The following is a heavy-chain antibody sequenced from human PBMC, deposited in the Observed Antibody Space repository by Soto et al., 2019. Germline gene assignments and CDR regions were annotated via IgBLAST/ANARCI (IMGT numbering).Heavy chain of an antibody. CDR2: VSAYNGNT. J-gene: IGHJ6*02. V-gene: IGHV1-18*01. Sequence: ASVKVSCKASGYTFTRYYINWVRQAPGQGLEWMGWVSAYNGNTHYEQKLQGRVTLTTDTSTSTAYMELRSLRSEDTAVYYCAKSPNPGSATPSYYGMDVWGLGTTVTVSS. D-gene: IGHD2-15*01. CDR3: AKSPNPGSATPSYYGMDV. CDR1: GYTFTRYY.